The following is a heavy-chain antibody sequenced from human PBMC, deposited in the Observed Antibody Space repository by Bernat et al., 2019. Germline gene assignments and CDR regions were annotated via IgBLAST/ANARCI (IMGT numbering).Heavy chain of an antibody. V-gene: IGHV3-74*01. CDR1: GFTFSSYW. J-gene: IGHJ6*03. Sequence: DVQLVESGGGLVQPGGSLRLSCAASGFTFSSYWMHWVRQAPGKGLVWVSRINSDGGSTTYADSVKGRFTISRDNAKNTLYLQMNSLRAEDTSVYYCAKGLGGNGNYYYYMDVWGKGTTVTVSS. CDR3: AKGLGGNGNYYYYMDV. CDR2: INSDGGST.